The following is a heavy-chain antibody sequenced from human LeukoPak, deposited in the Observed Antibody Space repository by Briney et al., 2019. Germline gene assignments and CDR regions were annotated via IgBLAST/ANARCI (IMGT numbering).Heavy chain of an antibody. J-gene: IGHJ4*02. V-gene: IGHV3-30*02. CDR1: GFIFSSYG. Sequence: PGGSLRLSCAVSGFIFSSYGMHWVRQAPGKGLEWVAFIRYDGSNKYYADSVKGRFTISRDNSKNTLYLQMNSLRAEDTAVYYCAKGIRYGYDYWGQGTLVTVSS. CDR3: AKGIRYGYDY. CDR2: IRYDGSNK. D-gene: IGHD5-18*01.